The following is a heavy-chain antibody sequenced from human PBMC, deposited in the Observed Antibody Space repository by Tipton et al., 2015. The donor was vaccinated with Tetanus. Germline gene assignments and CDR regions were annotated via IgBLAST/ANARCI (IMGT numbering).Heavy chain of an antibody. CDR1: GGSVSNSDYY. V-gene: IGHV4-39*01. CDR2: IWYDGSA. J-gene: IGHJ5*02. CDR3: ARHVVEAVPRWFDP. Sequence: TLSLTCTVSGGSVSNSDYYWGWIRQSPGKGLEWIGSIWYDGSAYYNPSLKSRVTISVDTSKNQFSLKVRSVTAADTAVYYCARHVVEAVPRWFDPWGQGTLVTVSS. D-gene: IGHD6-19*01.